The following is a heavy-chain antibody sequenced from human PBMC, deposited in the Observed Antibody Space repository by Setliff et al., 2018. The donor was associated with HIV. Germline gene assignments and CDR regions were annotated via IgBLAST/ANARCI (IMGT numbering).Heavy chain of an antibody. CDR3: AREADYSDTGGQYRY. J-gene: IGHJ4*02. V-gene: IGHV1-2*02. Sequence: ASVKDSCKGSGYTFTGYYVHWVRLAPGQGLEWMGWINPNVGGTTYAQKFQGRVTMTRDTSISTAYMELSRLTSDDTALYYCAREADYSDTGGQYRYWGQGTLVTVSS. CDR1: GYTFTGYY. CDR2: INPNVGGT. D-gene: IGHD2-8*02.